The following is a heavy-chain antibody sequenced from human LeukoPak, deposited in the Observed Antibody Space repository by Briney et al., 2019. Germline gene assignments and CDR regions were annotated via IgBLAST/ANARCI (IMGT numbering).Heavy chain of an antibody. CDR1: GFTFSSYS. CDR2: ISSSSNYI. J-gene: IGHJ4*02. D-gene: IGHD3-3*01. CDR3: ARGRVYYDFWSGPPVHFDY. V-gene: IGHV3-21*01. Sequence: GGSLRLSCAASGFTFSSYSMNWVRQAPGKGLEWVSSISSSSNYIYYADSVKGRFTISRDNAKNSLYLQMNSLRAEDTAVYYCARGRVYYDFWSGPPVHFDYWGQGTLVTVSS.